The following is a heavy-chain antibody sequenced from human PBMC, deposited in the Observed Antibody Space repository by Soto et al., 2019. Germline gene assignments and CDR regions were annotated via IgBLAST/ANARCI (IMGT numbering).Heavy chain of an antibody. D-gene: IGHD5-12*01. CDR2: ISDDGDST. CDR3: AKRSGYQEAAYLDY. J-gene: IGHJ4*02. CDR1: RFTFSSYG. V-gene: IGHV3-23*01. Sequence: EVQLLESGGDLVQPGGSLRLSCAVSRFTFSSYGMNWVRQAPGKGLEWVSSISDDGDSTYYADSVKGRFTISRDNSKNKLYLQMNSLRAEDTAVYYCAKRSGYQEAAYLDYWGQGTLVTVSS.